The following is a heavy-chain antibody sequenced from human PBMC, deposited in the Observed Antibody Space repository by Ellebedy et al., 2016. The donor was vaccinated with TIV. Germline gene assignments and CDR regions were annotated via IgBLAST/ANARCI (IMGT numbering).Heavy chain of an antibody. CDR2: ITESGGNT. V-gene: IGHV3-23*01. Sequence: PGGSLRLSCTGSGFTFGDYVMSWVRQAPGKGLEWVSSITESGGNTYYADSVKGRFTISRDNSKDTLYLQMNSLSAEDTAIYYCARDPVGVGPAFDVWGQGTMVTVSS. D-gene: IGHD4-23*01. J-gene: IGHJ3*01. CDR3: ARDPVGVGPAFDV. CDR1: GFTFGDYV.